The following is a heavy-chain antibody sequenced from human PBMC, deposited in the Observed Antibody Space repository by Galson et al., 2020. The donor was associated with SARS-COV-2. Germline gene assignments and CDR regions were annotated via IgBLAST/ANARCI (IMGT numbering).Heavy chain of an antibody. J-gene: IGHJ3*02. CDR3: ARHFYPSKHYDSSGYYYSAFDI. V-gene: IGHV5-51*07. CDR2: IYPGDSDT. Sequence: GESLKISCQDSGYTFTSDWIGWVHQMPGKGLEWMGIIYPGDSDTRYSQSFQGQVTISANKSISTAYLQWSSLQASDTAMYYCARHFYPSKHYDSSGYYYSAFDIWGQGTVVTVSS. D-gene: IGHD3-22*01. CDR1: GYTFTSDW.